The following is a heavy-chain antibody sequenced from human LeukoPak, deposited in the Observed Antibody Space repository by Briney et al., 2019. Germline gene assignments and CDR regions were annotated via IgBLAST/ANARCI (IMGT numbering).Heavy chain of an antibody. CDR1: GGSFSGYY. D-gene: IGHD6-6*01. J-gene: IGHJ4*02. CDR3: ARGLRRAARVFDY. CDR2: INHSGST. V-gene: IGHV4-34*01. Sequence: SETPSLTCVVYGGSFSGYYWSWIRQPPGKGLEGIGEINHSGSTNYNPSLKSRVTISVDTSKNQFSLKLSSVTAADTAVYYCARGLRRAARVFDYWGQGTLVTVSS.